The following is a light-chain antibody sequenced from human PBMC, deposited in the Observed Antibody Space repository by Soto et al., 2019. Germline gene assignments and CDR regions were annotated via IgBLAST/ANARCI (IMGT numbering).Light chain of an antibody. CDR2: GAS. CDR1: QSIGSSY. Sequence: VLMQSPGTLSLSPGERATISCRASQSIGSSYLAWYQHKPGQAPRLLIYGASSRATGISHRFSGSGSGTDFTLTISRLEPEDCGVYYCQQYGGSPPFTFGQGTSLEIK. V-gene: IGKV3-20*01. CDR3: QQYGGSPPFT. J-gene: IGKJ2*01.